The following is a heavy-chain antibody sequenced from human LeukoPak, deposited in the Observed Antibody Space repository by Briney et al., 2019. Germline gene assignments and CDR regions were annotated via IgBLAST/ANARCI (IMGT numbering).Heavy chain of an antibody. CDR2: ISGSGGST. CDR1: GLTFSSYA. D-gene: IGHD5-18*01. Sequence: GGSLRLSCVASGLTFSSYAMSWVRQAPGKGLEWVAVISGSGGSTYYADSVKGRFTISRDNSKNTLYLQMNSLRAEDTAVYYCARGRIQLWLLFDYWGQGTLVTVSS. V-gene: IGHV3-23*01. CDR3: ARGRIQLWLLFDY. J-gene: IGHJ4*02.